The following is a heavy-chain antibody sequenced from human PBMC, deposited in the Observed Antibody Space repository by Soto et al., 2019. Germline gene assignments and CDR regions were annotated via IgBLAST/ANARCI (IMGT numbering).Heavy chain of an antibody. CDR2: ISSSSSYI. CDR3: ARAPRTRLYYFDY. D-gene: IGHD3-10*01. J-gene: IGHJ4*02. Sequence: GGSLRLSCAASGFTFSSYSMNWVRQAPGKGLEWVSSISSSSSYIYYAASVKGRFTISRDNAKNSLYLQMNSLSAEDTAVYYCARAPRTRLYYFDYWGQGTLVTVSS. CDR1: GFTFSSYS. V-gene: IGHV3-21*01.